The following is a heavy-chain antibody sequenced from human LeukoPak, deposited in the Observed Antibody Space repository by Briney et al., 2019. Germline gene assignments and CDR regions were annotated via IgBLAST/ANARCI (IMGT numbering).Heavy chain of an antibody. J-gene: IGHJ4*02. Sequence: RPSETLSLTCTVSGGSVSSGSYYWSWIRQPPGKGLEWIGYIYYSGSTNYNPSLKSRVTISVDTSKNQFSLKLSSVTAADTAVYYCARDSGSYYLDYWGQGTLVTVSS. D-gene: IGHD1-26*01. CDR2: IYYSGST. CDR3: ARDSGSYYLDY. CDR1: GGSVSSGSYY. V-gene: IGHV4-61*01.